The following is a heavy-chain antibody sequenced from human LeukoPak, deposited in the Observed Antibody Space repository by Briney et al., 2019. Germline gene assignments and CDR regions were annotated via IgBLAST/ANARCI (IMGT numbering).Heavy chain of an antibody. Sequence: GASMKVSCKASGYTFTSYGISWVRQAPGQGLEWMGWISAYNGNTNYAQKLQGRVTMTTDTSTSTAYMELRSLRSDDTAVYYCARGSIAARPASGWFDPWGQGTLVTVSS. J-gene: IGHJ5*02. CDR1: GYTFTSYG. V-gene: IGHV1-18*01. D-gene: IGHD6-6*01. CDR3: ARGSIAARPASGWFDP. CDR2: ISAYNGNT.